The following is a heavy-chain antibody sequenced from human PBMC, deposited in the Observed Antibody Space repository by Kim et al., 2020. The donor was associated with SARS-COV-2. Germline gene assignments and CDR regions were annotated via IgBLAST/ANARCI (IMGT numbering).Heavy chain of an antibody. J-gene: IGHJ4*02. CDR3: AREGGYADALDS. V-gene: IGHV7-4-1*02. Sequence: ASVKVSCKASGYSFTSHAMNWVRQAPGQGLEWLAWINTITGNPTYAQGFTGRFVFSLDMSVSTAFLQISSLKAEDTAVYYCAREGGYADALDSWGQGTLVTVSA. CDR2: INTITGNP. CDR1: GYSFTSHA. D-gene: IGHD5-12*01.